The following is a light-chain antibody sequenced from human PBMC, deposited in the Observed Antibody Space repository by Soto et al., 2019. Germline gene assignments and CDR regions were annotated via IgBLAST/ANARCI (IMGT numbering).Light chain of an antibody. Sequence: DIQMTQSPSTLSASVGDRVTITCRASQSISSWLAWYQQKPGKAPKLLIYDASSWESGVPSRFISSGSGTEFTLTISSLQPDDFATYYCQQYNSYSPWTFGQGTKVEIK. CDR2: DAS. CDR3: QQYNSYSPWT. V-gene: IGKV1-5*01. J-gene: IGKJ1*01. CDR1: QSISSW.